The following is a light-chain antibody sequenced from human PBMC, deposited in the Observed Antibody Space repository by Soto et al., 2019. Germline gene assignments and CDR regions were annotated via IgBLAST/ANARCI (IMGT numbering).Light chain of an antibody. CDR3: RQYDRPPYI. CDR2: GAS. CDR1: ESVRSRN. Sequence: EIVLTQSPGTLSLSPGERATLSCRASESVRSRNLAWYQQKPGQAPRLLTYGASSRATGTPDRFSGSGAETGFTLTISGREPEGFVVYYCRQYDRPPYIFGPGTKVQIK. V-gene: IGKV3-20*01. J-gene: IGKJ3*01.